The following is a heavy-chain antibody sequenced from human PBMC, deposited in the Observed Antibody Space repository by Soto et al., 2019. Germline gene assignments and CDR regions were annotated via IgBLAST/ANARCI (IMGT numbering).Heavy chain of an antibody. D-gene: IGHD4-17*01. Sequence: GGSLRLSCAASGFTFSIYAMTWVRQAPGKGLEWVSSISGSGGSTYYADSVKGRFTISRDNSKNTLYLQMNSLRAEDTAVYYCATRHDYGDYVWFYWGQGXLVTVSS. CDR2: ISGSGGST. V-gene: IGHV3-23*01. J-gene: IGHJ4*02. CDR3: ATRHDYGDYVWFY. CDR1: GFTFSIYA.